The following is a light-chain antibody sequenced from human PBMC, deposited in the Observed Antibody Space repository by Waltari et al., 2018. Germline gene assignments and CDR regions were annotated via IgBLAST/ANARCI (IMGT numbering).Light chain of an antibody. Sequence: QSVLTQPPSASGTPGQRVTISCSGSSSNIGSNTQNWYQQLPGTATKLLIYSNNQRPSGVPDRFSGSKSGTSASLAISGLQSEDEADYYCAAWDDSLADVFGGGTKLTVL. CDR2: SNN. CDR1: SSNIGSNT. CDR3: AAWDDSLADV. V-gene: IGLV1-44*01. J-gene: IGLJ2*01.